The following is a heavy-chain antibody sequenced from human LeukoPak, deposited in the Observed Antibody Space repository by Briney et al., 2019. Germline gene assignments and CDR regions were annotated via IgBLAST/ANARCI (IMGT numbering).Heavy chain of an antibody. Sequence: PGGSLRLSCAASGFTFSSYGMHWVRQAPGKGLERVAVIWYDGSNKYYADSVKGRFTISRDNSKNTLYLQMNSLRAEDTAVYYCATPHAYYYDSSGYTLLDYWGQGTLVTVSS. CDR3: ATPHAYYYDSSGYTLLDY. D-gene: IGHD3-22*01. J-gene: IGHJ4*02. CDR2: IWYDGSNK. V-gene: IGHV3-33*01. CDR1: GFTFSSYG.